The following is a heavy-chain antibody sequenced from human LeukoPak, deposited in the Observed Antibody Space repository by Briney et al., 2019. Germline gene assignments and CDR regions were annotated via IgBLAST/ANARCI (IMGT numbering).Heavy chain of an antibody. CDR3: ASPSVDTAGYYYMDV. CDR2: IRSSSSTI. D-gene: IGHD5-18*01. J-gene: IGHJ6*03. CDR1: GFTFSSYS. V-gene: IGHV3-48*01. Sequence: GGSLRLSCAASGFTFSSYSMNWVRQAPGKGLEWVSYIRSSSSTIYYADSVKGRFTISRDNSKNTLYLQMNSLRAEDTAVYYCASPSVDTAGYYYMDVWGKGTTVTISS.